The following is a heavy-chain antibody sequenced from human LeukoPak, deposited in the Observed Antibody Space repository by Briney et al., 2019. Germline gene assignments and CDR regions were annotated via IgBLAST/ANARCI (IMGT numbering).Heavy chain of an antibody. Sequence: ASVKVSCKASGYTFTSYGISWVRQAPGQGLEWMGWIIPNSGDTKYAQKFQGRVTMTRDTSISTAYMELSSLRSDDTAMYYCARDLGTYTFDFDYWGQGTLVTVSS. D-gene: IGHD1-26*01. CDR2: IIPNSGDT. J-gene: IGHJ4*02. V-gene: IGHV1-2*02. CDR3: ARDLGTYTFDFDY. CDR1: GYTFTSYG.